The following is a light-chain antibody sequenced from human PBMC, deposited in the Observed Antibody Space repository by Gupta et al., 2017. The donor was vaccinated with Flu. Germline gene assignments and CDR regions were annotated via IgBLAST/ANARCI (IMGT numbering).Light chain of an antibody. CDR2: WAS. Sequence: DIVMTQSPDSLAVYLGARATINCKSSQSVLYSSNNKNYLAWYQQKPGQPPKLLIYWASTRESGVPDRFSGSGSGTDFTLTISSLQAEDVAVYFCQQYYSTLPTFGGGTKVEIK. J-gene: IGKJ4*01. CDR1: QSVLYSSNNKNY. V-gene: IGKV4-1*01. CDR3: QQYYSTLPT.